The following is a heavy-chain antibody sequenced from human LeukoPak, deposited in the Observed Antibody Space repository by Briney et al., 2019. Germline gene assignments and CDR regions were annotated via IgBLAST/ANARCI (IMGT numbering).Heavy chain of an antibody. CDR2: INHSGST. V-gene: IGHV4-34*01. CDR3: ARGHDSSGRVDY. CDR1: GGSFSGYY. J-gene: IGHJ4*02. Sequence: SETLSLTCAVYGGSFSGYYWSWIRQPSGKGLEWIGEINHSGSTNYNPSLKSRVTISVDTSKNQFSLKLSSVTAADTAVYYCARGHDSSGRVDYWGQGTLVTVSS. D-gene: IGHD3-22*01.